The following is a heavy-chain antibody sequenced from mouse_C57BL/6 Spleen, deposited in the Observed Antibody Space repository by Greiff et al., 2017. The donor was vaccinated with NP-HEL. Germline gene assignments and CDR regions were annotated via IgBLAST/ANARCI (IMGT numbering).Heavy chain of an antibody. CDR3: ARKDTTVVASGFDY. Sequence: KQSCKASGYTFTSYWMHWVKQRPGQGLEWIGEIDPSDSYTNYNQKFKGKSTLTVDKSSSTAYMQLSSLTSEDSAVYYCARKDTTVVASGFDYWGQGTTLTVSS. D-gene: IGHD1-1*01. V-gene: IGHV1-69*01. J-gene: IGHJ2*01. CDR2: IDPSDSYT. CDR1: GYTFTSYW.